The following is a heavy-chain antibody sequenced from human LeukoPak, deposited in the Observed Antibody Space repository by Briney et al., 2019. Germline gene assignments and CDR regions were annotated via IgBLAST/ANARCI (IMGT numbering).Heavy chain of an antibody. CDR3: ARDRDYHDDRTDYYYDAFDI. D-gene: IGHD3-22*01. CDR1: GFTFSNYW. CDR2: VKQDESEK. Sequence: GSLRLSCAGSGFTFSNYWMTWVRQAPGKGLEWVANVKQDESEKHYVDSVKGRFTISRDNAKSSLYLRMDSLRVEDTAVYYCARDRDYHDDRTDYYYDAFDIWGQGTTVTVSS. J-gene: IGHJ3*02. V-gene: IGHV3-7*01.